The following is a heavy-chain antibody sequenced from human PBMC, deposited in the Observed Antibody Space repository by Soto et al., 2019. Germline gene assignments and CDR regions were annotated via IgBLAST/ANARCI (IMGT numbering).Heavy chain of an antibody. CDR2: IIPIFGTA. Sequence: ASVKVSCKASGGTFSSYAISWVRQAPGQGLEWMGGIIPIFGTANYAQKFQGRVTITADESTSTAYMELSSLRSEDTAVYYCASEGYGGVCWYDPWGQGTLVTVSS. CDR3: ASEGYGGVCWYDP. D-gene: IGHD2-21*01. J-gene: IGHJ5*02. V-gene: IGHV1-69*13. CDR1: GGTFSSYA.